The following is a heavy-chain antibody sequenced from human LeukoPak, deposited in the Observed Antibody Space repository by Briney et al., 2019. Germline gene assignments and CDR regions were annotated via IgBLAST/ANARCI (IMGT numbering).Heavy chain of an antibody. CDR3: ARSMVRGLYYYYGMDV. CDR2: IIPILGIA. Sequence: SVKVSCKASGGTFSSYAISWVRQAPGQGLEWMGRIIPILGIANYAQKFQGRVTITADKSTSTAYMELSSLRSEDTAVYYCARSMVRGLYYYYGMDVWGQGTTVTVSS. V-gene: IGHV1-69*04. CDR1: GGTFSSYA. D-gene: IGHD3-10*01. J-gene: IGHJ6*02.